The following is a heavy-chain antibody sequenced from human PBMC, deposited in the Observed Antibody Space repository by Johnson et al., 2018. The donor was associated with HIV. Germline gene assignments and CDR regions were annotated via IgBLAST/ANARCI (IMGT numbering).Heavy chain of an antibody. CDR2: ISSSGSTI. J-gene: IGHJ3*02. D-gene: IGHD1-1*01. CDR3: ARVRPKGSFDI. V-gene: IGHV3-48*04. Sequence: MLLVESGLGVVQPGRSLRLSCAASGFTFSSYAMHWVRQAPGKGLEWVSYISSSGSTIYYADSVKGRFTISRDNAKNSLYLQMNSLRAEDTAVYYCARVRPKGSFDIWGQRTMVTVSS. CDR1: GFTFSSYA.